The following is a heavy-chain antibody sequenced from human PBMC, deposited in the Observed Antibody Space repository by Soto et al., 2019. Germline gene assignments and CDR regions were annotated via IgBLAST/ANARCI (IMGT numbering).Heavy chain of an antibody. D-gene: IGHD2-21*01. CDR1: GYPFTDYF. V-gene: IGHV1-46*01. CDR3: ARELYSCDGECPYYMDY. CDR2: ISLYHHST. J-gene: IGHJ4*02. Sequence: ASVKVSCKTSGYPFTDYFIHWVRQAPGQGLEWMGIISLYHHSTSYAQKFQGRLTVTADTSTTTVYMDLSSLTSEDSAVYWCARELYSCDGECPYYMDYWGQGTLVTVSS.